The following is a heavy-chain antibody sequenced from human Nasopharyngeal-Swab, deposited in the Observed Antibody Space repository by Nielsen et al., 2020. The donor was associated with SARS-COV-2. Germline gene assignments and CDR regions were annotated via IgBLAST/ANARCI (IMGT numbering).Heavy chain of an antibody. D-gene: IGHD5-24*01. Sequence: GESLKISCAASGLSVSSNYMSWVRQAPGKGLEWVSIIYPGGSTYYADSVKGRFTISRDSSRNTLYLQMNSLTAGDTAVYYCARVLDGYNGFDYWGQGTLVTVSS. CDR2: IYPGGST. CDR3: ARVLDGYNGFDY. V-gene: IGHV3-53*01. J-gene: IGHJ4*02. CDR1: GLSVSSNY.